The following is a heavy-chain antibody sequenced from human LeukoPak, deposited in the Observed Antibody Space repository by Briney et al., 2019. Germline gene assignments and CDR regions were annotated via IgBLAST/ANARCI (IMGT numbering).Heavy chain of an antibody. CDR3: AKVPYIVVVTASYFDY. CDR2: ISGSGGST. Sequence: GGSLRLSCAASGFTFSSYAMSWVRQAPGKGLEWVSAISGSGGSTYYADSVKGRFTISRDNSKNTLYLQMNSLRAEDTAVYYCAKVPYIVVVTASYFDYWGQGTLVTVSS. CDR1: GFTFSSYA. J-gene: IGHJ4*02. V-gene: IGHV3-23*01. D-gene: IGHD2-21*02.